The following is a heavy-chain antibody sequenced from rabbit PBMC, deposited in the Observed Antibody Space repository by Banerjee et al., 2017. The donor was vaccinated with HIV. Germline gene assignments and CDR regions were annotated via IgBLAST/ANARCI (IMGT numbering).Heavy chain of an antibody. Sequence: QSLEESGGGLVQPEGSLALTCKASGFTISSSYYMCWVRQAPGKGLEWIACIYTGSSGSAYYASWAKGRFTISKTSSTTVTLQMTSLTAADTATYFCARFYAGDSYYASAYGMDLWGPGTLVTVS. J-gene: IGHJ6*01. CDR1: GFTISSSYY. CDR2: IYTGSSGSA. V-gene: IGHV1S40*01. D-gene: IGHD8-1*01. CDR3: ARFYAGDSYYASAYGMDL.